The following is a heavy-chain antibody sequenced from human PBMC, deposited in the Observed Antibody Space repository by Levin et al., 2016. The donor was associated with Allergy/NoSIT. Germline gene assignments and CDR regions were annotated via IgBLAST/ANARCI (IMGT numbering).Heavy chain of an antibody. D-gene: IGHD3-22*01. CDR2: MYYSGST. J-gene: IGHJ6*02. CDR3: ARAFYDSSGYYYYGMDV. CDR1: GGSISRYY. V-gene: IGHV4-59*01. Sequence: SETLSLTCTVSGGSISRYYWSWIRQPPGKGLEWIGHMYYSGSTNYNPSLKSRISISVETSKNQFSLKLSSVTAADTAVYFCARAFYDSSGYYYYGMDVWGQGTTVAVSS.